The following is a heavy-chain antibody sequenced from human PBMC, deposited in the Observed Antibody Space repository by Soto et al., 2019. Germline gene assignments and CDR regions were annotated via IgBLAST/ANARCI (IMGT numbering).Heavy chain of an antibody. V-gene: IGHV3-53*01. D-gene: IGHD4-17*01. CDR1: GFTVISNY. CDR2: IYSGGST. J-gene: IGHJ4*02. CDR3: ARDQYGDYVFDY. Sequence: LRRSCSASGFTVISNYMSWVRQAPGKGLEWVSVIYSGGSTYYADSVKGRFTISRDNSKNTLYLQMNSLRAEDTAVYYCARDQYGDYVFDYWGQGTLVTVSS.